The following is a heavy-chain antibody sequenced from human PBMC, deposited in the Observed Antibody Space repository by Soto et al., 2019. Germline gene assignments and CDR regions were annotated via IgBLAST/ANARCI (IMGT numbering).Heavy chain of an antibody. CDR3: ALRHWGNYYSPPDY. CDR2: FYWNDDM. CDR1: GFSLSPGGVG. Sequence: ALMESGPSLVKPTQTLPLTCTFSGFSLSPGGVGVGWIRQPPGKALEFLALFYWNDDMRYGPSLKSRLTITKNTSKSQVVLTITDMDPVDTATYYCALRHWGNYYSPPDYWGQGTLITVSS. V-gene: IGHV2-5*01. J-gene: IGHJ4*02. D-gene: IGHD3-10*01.